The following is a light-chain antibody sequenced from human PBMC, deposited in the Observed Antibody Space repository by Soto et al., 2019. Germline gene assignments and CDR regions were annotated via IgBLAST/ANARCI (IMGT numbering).Light chain of an antibody. V-gene: IGKV3-15*01. CDR2: GAS. J-gene: IGKJ1*01. Sequence: EIVITHVPATLALSXLERATPSXXASQSVSSNLAWYQQKPGQAPRLLIYGASTRATGIPARFSGSGSGTEFTLTISSLQSEDFAVYYCQQYDNWPRTFGQGTKVDI. CDR1: QSVSSN. CDR3: QQYDNWPRT.